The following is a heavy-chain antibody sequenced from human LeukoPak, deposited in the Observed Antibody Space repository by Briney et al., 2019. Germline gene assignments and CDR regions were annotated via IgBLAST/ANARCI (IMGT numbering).Heavy chain of an antibody. J-gene: IGHJ4*02. CDR2: IYSGGST. V-gene: IGHV3-66*01. Sequence: GGSLRLSCAASGVTASSNYMSWVRQAPGRGLGWVSVIYSGGSTYYEDSVKGRFTTPKNTAKNSLYLQMTSLRAEDTAVYYCARGYGGSSPFDYWGQGTLVTVSS. CDR3: ARGYGGSSPFDY. D-gene: IGHD4-23*01. CDR1: GVTASSNY.